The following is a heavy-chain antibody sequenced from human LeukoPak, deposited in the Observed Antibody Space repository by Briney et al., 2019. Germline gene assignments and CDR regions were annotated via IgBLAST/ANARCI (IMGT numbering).Heavy chain of an antibody. J-gene: IGHJ4*02. CDR3: AKVRGPGEVSGWYYFDS. D-gene: IGHD6-19*01. Sequence: GGSLRLSCVASGFTFSSYGMHWVRQAPGKGLEWEAFISYDGSNRYYVDSVKGRFTISRDNSKNTLYLQMNSLRPEDTAVYYCAKVRGPGEVSGWYYFDSWGQGTLVTVFS. CDR2: ISYDGSNR. V-gene: IGHV3-30*18. CDR1: GFTFSSYG.